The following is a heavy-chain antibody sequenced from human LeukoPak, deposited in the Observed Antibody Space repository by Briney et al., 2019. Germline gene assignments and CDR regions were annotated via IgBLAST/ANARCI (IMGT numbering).Heavy chain of an antibody. D-gene: IGHD6-6*01. Sequence: SQTLSLTCAISGDSVSSNSAACNWIRQSPSNCLEWLVRTYYRSQSYNDYAVSVKRRININPRTSKHQCSPQLHPVTPQDTAVHYCAREAARTHCDYWGQGTLVSVSS. CDR2: TYYRSQSYN. J-gene: IGHJ4*02. CDR1: GDSVSSNSAA. CDR3: AREAARTHCDY. V-gene: IGHV6-1*01.